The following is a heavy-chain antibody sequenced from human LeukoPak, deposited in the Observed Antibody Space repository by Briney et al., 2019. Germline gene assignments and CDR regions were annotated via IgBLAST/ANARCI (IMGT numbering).Heavy chain of an antibody. Sequence: ASVKVSCKASGYTFTSYDINRVRQATGQGLEWMGWMNPNSGNTGYAKKFQGRVPMTRKTSISTDYMELSSLRSEDTAVYYCARRYPTYYDILTLYYYYGMDVWGQGTTVTVSS. CDR3: ARRYPTYYDILTLYYYYGMDV. CDR2: MNPNSGNT. V-gene: IGHV1-8*01. J-gene: IGHJ6*02. CDR1: GYTFTSYD. D-gene: IGHD3-9*01.